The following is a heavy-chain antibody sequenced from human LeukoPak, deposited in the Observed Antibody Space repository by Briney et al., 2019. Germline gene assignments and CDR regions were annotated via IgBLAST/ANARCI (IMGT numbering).Heavy chain of an antibody. D-gene: IGHD2-8*01. CDR3: ARDRAQTRPNPPGS. V-gene: IGHV3-7*01. CDR2: IKQDGSET. Sequence: GGSLRLSCAASRFTFSSHWMSWVRQAPGKGLEWVANIKQDGSETYYVESVKGRFTISRDNAKNFLFLQMDGLRAEDTAVYYCARDRAQTRPNPPGSWGQGTLVTVSS. J-gene: IGHJ5*02. CDR1: RFTFSSHW.